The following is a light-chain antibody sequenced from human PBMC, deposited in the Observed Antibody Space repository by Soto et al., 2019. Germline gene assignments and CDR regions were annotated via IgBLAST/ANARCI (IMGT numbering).Light chain of an antibody. J-gene: IGKJ2*01. CDR3: QQYSRSPLLYA. CDR2: DAS. Sequence: EIVLTQSPDTFSLSPGERATLSCRTSQNVNSNFLAWYQQKPGQAPRLLFYDASTRAAGVPDRFRGGGSGTDITLTITRLEPEDFAIYYCQQYSRSPLLYAFGQGTRVGVK. V-gene: IGKV3-20*01. CDR1: QNVNSNF.